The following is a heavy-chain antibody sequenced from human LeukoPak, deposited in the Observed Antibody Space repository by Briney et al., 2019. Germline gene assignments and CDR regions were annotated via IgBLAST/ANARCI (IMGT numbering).Heavy chain of an antibody. J-gene: IGHJ6*02. D-gene: IGHD2-2*01. V-gene: IGHV1-8*01. Sequence: GASVKVSCKASGNTFTSYDINWVRQATGQGLEWMGWMNPNSGNTGYAQKFQGRVTMTRNTSISTAYMELSSLRSEDTAVYYCARVVVVPTAILPYYYYGMDVWGQGTTVTVSS. CDR2: MNPNSGNT. CDR1: GNTFTSYD. CDR3: ARVVVVPTAILPYYYYGMDV.